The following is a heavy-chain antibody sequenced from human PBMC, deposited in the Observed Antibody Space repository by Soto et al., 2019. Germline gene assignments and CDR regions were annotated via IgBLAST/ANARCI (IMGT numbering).Heavy chain of an antibody. J-gene: IGHJ4*02. Sequence: PGGSLRLSCAASGFTFSSVTMNWVRQAPGKGLEWVSGIGASGDTTYYADSVKGRFTISRDNSKNTLYVQMNSLRAEDTAIYYCAKDRVGSTWPYICDYRGQGIRVSVSS. CDR2: IGASGDTT. CDR3: AKDRVGSTWPYICDY. D-gene: IGHD6-13*01. V-gene: IGHV3-23*01. CDR1: GFTFSSVT.